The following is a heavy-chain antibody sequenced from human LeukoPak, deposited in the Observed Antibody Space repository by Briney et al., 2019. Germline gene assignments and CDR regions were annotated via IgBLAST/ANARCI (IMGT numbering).Heavy chain of an antibody. V-gene: IGHV4-61*01. J-gene: IGHJ4*02. CDR1: GGSVSSGTFD. Sequence: ESGPGLVKPSETLSLTCTVSGGSVSSGTFDWSWIRQPPGKGLEWIGYISDSVTTKYSPSLETRVTISVDTSKNQFSLKLRSVTAADTAVYYCAARGQGSSLSYFVYWGQGTLVTVSS. CDR2: ISDSVTT. CDR3: AARGQGSSLSYFVY. D-gene: IGHD3-10*01.